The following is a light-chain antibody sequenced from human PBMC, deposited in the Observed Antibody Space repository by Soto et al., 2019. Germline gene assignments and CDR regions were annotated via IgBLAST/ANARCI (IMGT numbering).Light chain of an antibody. V-gene: IGKV3-15*01. CDR3: QQFNKWPRT. Sequence: EIVMTQSPATLSVSPGERATLSCRASQSVSSNLAWYQQKPGQAPRLLIYGASTRATCVPARFSGSGSGTEFTLTISSLQSEDLAVYFCQQFNKWPRTFGQGTKVEIK. J-gene: IGKJ1*01. CDR2: GAS. CDR1: QSVSSN.